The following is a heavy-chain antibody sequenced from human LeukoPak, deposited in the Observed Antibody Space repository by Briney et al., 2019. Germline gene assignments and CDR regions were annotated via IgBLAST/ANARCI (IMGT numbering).Heavy chain of an antibody. D-gene: IGHD6-13*01. CDR2: ISSSSYI. CDR3: ARAIIAAANYYYYMDV. Sequence: GGSLRLSCAASGFTFSSYSMNWVRQAPGKGLEWVSSISSSSYIYYADSVKGRFTISRDNAKNSLYLQMNSLRAEDTAVYYCARAIIAAANYYYYMDVWGKGTTVTVSS. J-gene: IGHJ6*03. CDR1: GFTFSSYS. V-gene: IGHV3-21*01.